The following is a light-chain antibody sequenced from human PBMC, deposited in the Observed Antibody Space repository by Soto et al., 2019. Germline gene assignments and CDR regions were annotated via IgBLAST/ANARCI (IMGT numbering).Light chain of an antibody. V-gene: IGLV2-11*01. CDR1: SSDFGGYNY. CDR2: DVS. Sequence: ALTQPRSVSGSPGQSVTISCTGSSSDFGGYNYVSWYQHHPGKAPKLMIYDVSERPSGVPDRFSGSKSGNTASLTISGLQAEDEADYYCCSYAGTFYVFGTGTKVTVL. CDR3: CSYAGTFYV. J-gene: IGLJ1*01.